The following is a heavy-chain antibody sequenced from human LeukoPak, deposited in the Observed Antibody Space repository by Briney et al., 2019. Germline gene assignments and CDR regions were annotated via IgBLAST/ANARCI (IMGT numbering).Heavy chain of an antibody. J-gene: IGHJ5*02. CDR3: ARTPKDYYDSSGYYGWFDP. D-gene: IGHD3-22*01. CDR1: GGTFSSYA. Sequence: ASVKVSCKASGGTFSSYAISWVRQAPGQGREWMGRIIPTFGIANYAQKFQGRVTITADKPTSTAYMEMSSLRSEDTAVYYCARTPKDYYDSSGYYGWFDPWGQGTLVTVSS. CDR2: IIPTFGIA. V-gene: IGHV1-69*04.